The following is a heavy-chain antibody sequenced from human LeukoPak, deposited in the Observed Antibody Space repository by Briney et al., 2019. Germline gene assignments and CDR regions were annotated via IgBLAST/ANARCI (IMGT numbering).Heavy chain of an antibody. CDR2: IYYSGST. V-gene: IGHV4-59*01. Sequence: ETLSLTCTVSGGSISSYYWSWIRQPPGKGLEWIGYIYYSGSTHYNPSLKSRVTISVDTSKNQFSLKLSSVTAADTAVYYCARVSNGMAVAPYTWFDYWGQGILVTVSS. D-gene: IGHD6-19*01. J-gene: IGHJ4*02. CDR3: ARVSNGMAVAPYTWFDY. CDR1: GGSISSYY.